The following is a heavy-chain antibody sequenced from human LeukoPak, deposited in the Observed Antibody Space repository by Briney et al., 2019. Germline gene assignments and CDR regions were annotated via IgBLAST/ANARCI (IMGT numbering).Heavy chain of an antibody. D-gene: IGHD4-17*01. CDR3: ARDYDYGDYYYGMDV. V-gene: IGHV1-3*01. Sequence: GASVKVSCKASGYTFTSYAMHWVRQAPGQRLEWMGWINAGNGNTKYSQKFQGRVTITRDTSASTAYMELSSLRSEDTAVYYCARDYDYGDYYYGMDVWGQGTTVTVSS. J-gene: IGHJ6*02. CDR1: GYTFTSYA. CDR2: INAGNGNT.